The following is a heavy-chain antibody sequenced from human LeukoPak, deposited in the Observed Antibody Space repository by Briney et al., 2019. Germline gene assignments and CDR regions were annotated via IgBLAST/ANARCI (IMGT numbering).Heavy chain of an antibody. J-gene: IGHJ6*02. CDR2: ISSSSDYF. Sequence: GGSLRLSCAASGFTFRSYSMNWVRQAPGKGLEWVSSISSSSDYFYYADSVKGRFTISRDNAKNSLYLQMSNLRAEDTAVYFCARGGGLDVWGQGATVTVSS. CDR1: GFTFRSYS. D-gene: IGHD3-16*01. CDR3: ARGGGLDV. V-gene: IGHV3-21*04.